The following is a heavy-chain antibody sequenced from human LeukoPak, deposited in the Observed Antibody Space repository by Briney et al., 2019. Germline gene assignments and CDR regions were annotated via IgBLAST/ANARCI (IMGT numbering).Heavy chain of an antibody. J-gene: IGHJ5*02. D-gene: IGHD6-13*01. CDR3: VRYSSSWYWFDP. V-gene: IGHV1-18*01. CDR1: GYTFTSYG. Sequence: ASVKVSCKASGYTFTSYGISWVRQALGQGLEWMGWISAYNGNTNYAQKLQGRVTMTTDTSTSTAYMELRSLRSDDTAVYYCVRYSSSWYWFDPWGQGTLVTVSS. CDR2: ISAYNGNT.